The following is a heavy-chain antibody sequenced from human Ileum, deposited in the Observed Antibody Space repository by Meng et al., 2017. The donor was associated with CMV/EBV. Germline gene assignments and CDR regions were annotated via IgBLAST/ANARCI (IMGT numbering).Heavy chain of an antibody. V-gene: IGHV7-4-1*02. J-gene: IGHJ4*02. Sequence: KTSCYSFMTYGINWVREAPGQRLEWMGWINTNTGNPTYAQDFTGHFVFSLDTSVSTAYLQISDLRAEDTAVYYCTRGAGAHSSKFDYWGQGTLVTVSS. CDR2: INTNTGNP. D-gene: IGHD6-13*01. CDR1: CYSFMTYG. CDR3: TRGAGAHSSKFDY.